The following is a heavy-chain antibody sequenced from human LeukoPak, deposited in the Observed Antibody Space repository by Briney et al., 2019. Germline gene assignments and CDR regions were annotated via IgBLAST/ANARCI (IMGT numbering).Heavy chain of an antibody. CDR2: IYYSGST. V-gene: IGHV4-39*01. J-gene: IGHJ6*03. CDR3: ARQVSDYYYYYMDV. Sequence: PSETLSLTCSVSGGSVSSSHYYWGWIRQPPGEGLQWIGNIYYSGSTYYNPSLESRVTISLDTSKNSFSLELGSVTAADTAVYYCARQVSDYYYYYMDVWGKGAAVTVSS. D-gene: IGHD5/OR15-5a*01. CDR1: GGSVSSSHYY.